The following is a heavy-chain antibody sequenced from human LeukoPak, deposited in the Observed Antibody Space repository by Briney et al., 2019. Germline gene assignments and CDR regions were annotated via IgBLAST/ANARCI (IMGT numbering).Heavy chain of an antibody. CDR3: AKDRCNSCSFHY. CDR1: GFIFSSYG. Sequence: GGSLRLSCAASGFIFSSYGMEWVRQAPGKGLEWVAFIRYDGSNKYYADSVKGRFTTSRDNSKNTLYLQMDSLRAEDTAVYYCAKDRCNSCSFHYWGQGTLVTVSS. CDR2: IRYDGSNK. D-gene: IGHD2-2*01. V-gene: IGHV3-30*02. J-gene: IGHJ4*02.